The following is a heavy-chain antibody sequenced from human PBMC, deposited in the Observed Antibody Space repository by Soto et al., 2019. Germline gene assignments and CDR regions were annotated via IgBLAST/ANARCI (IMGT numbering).Heavy chain of an antibody. CDR3: ARDRKSVRVAGSWSDS. Sequence: SETLSLTCSVSGISITEEYWTWVRQPPGMRLEWIGYIHGSGIGNYNPSLKSRVNMSIDTSSNQVSLKLRSVTAADTAVYYCARDRKSVRVAGSWSDSWGQGMLVT. J-gene: IGHJ5*01. CDR2: IHGSGIG. V-gene: IGHV4-59*12. CDR1: GISITEEY. D-gene: IGHD6-19*01.